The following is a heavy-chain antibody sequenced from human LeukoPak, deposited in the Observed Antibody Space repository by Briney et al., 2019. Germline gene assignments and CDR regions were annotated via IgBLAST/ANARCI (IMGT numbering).Heavy chain of an antibody. Sequence: PGGSLRLSCAASGFTFSTYNMNWVRQAPGKGLEWVSSISSDSSYIYYADSVKGRFTISRDNSKNTLYLQMSSLRAEDTAVYYCANLPSFWSGYHYGWGGFWGQGTLVTVSS. CDR3: ANLPSFWSGYHYGWGGF. J-gene: IGHJ4*02. CDR2: ISSDSSYI. CDR1: GFTFSTYN. V-gene: IGHV3-21*04. D-gene: IGHD3-3*01.